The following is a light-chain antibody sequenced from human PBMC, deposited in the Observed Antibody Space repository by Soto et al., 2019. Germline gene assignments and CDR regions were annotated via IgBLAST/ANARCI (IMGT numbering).Light chain of an antibody. Sequence: EIVLTQSPCTLSLSPGERATLSCRASQSVSSNLAWYQQKPGQAPRLLIYDASNRATGIPARFSGSGSGTDFTLTISRLEPEDFAVYYCQQYDSSPLTFGGGTKVDI. CDR1: QSVSSN. V-gene: IGKV3-20*01. CDR3: QQYDSSPLT. CDR2: DAS. J-gene: IGKJ4*01.